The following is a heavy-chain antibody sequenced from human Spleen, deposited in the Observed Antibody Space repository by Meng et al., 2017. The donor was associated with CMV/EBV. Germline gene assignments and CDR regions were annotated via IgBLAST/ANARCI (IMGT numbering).Heavy chain of an antibody. J-gene: IGHJ4*02. V-gene: IGHV2-5*01. D-gene: IGHD6-13*01. CDR1: GFSLSTSEVG. CDR2: IYWNGDK. CDR3: AHRRLAAGNYYFDY. Sequence: SGPTLVKHTQTLTLTCTFSGFSLSTSEVGVAWIRQPPGKALEWLALIYWNGDKRYSPSLKNRLTITKDTSKNQVVLTMTNVDPVDTATYYCAHRRLAAGNYYFDYWGQGTLVTVSS.